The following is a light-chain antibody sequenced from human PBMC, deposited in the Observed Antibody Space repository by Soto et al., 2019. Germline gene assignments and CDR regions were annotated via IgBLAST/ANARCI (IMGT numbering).Light chain of an antibody. Sequence: QSALTKPASVYGSPGQSITISCTGTSSDVGGYNYVSWYQQHPGKAPKLMIYDVSNRPSGVSNRFSGSKSGNTASLTISGLQAEDEADYYCSSYTSRSTVVFGGGTKLTVL. CDR1: SSDVGGYNY. J-gene: IGLJ2*01. CDR2: DVS. CDR3: SSYTSRSTVV. V-gene: IGLV2-14*01.